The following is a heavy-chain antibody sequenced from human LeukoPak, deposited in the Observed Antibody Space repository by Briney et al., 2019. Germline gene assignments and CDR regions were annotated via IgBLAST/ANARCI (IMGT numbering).Heavy chain of an antibody. V-gene: IGHV4-59*08. D-gene: IGHD4-17*01. CDR3: ARHGPYGDPFDY. Sequence: SETLSLTCTVSSGSISSYYWSWIRQPPGKGLEWIGYIYYSGSTNYNPSLKSRVTISVDTSKNQFSLKLSSVTAADTAVYYCARHGPYGDPFDYWGQGTLVTVSS. CDR2: IYYSGST. CDR1: SGSISSYY. J-gene: IGHJ4*02.